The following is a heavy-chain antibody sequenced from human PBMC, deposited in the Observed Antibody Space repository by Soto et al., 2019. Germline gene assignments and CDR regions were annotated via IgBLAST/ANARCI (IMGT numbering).Heavy chain of an antibody. V-gene: IGHV1-18*01. CDR2: ISAYNGNT. D-gene: IGHD1-7*01. Sequence: QVQLVQSGAEVKKHGASVKVSCKASGYTFTSYGISWVRQAPGQGLEWMGWISAYNGNTNYAQKLQGRVTMTTDTSTSTAYMELRSLRSDDTAVYYCARWDWNYPPTADGMDVWGQGTTVTVSS. J-gene: IGHJ6*02. CDR1: GYTFTSYG. CDR3: ARWDWNYPPTADGMDV.